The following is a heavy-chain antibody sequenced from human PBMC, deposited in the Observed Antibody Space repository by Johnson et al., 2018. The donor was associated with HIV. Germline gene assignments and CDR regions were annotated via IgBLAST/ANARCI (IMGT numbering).Heavy chain of an antibody. D-gene: IGHD2/OR15-2a*01. CDR2: IGRSGSTF. CDR1: GFTFSDYY. Sequence: QVQLVESGGGVVQPGGSLRLSCTASGFTFSDYYMSWIRQAPGKGLEWVSYIGRSGSTFYYADSVQGRFTISSDNSKNSLYLQMNSLRAEDTALDYCARVPSFLGRGLDAFDIWGQGTMVTVSS. V-gene: IGHV3-11*04. J-gene: IGHJ3*02. CDR3: ARVPSFLGRGLDAFDI.